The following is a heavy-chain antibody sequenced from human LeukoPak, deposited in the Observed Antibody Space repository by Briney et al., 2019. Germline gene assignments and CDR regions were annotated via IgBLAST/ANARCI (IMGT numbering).Heavy chain of an antibody. V-gene: IGHV3-23*01. Sequence: GGSLRLSCAASGFTFSSYAMNWVRQAPGKGLEWVSAISGSGGNTYYADSVKGRFTISRDNSKNTLYLQMNSLRAEDTAVYYCARLDSGDYFTDYWGQGTLVTVSS. CDR1: GFTFSSYA. CDR2: ISGSGGNT. D-gene: IGHD4-17*01. J-gene: IGHJ4*02. CDR3: ARLDSGDYFTDY.